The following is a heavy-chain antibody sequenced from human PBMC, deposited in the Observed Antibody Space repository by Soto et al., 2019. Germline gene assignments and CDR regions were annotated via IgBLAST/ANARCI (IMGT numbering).Heavy chain of an antibody. D-gene: IGHD3-16*01. V-gene: IGHV3-23*01. CDR3: AKDRRAGGNSAFYFDF. CDR1: GFAFSNCA. Sequence: GGSLRLSCAASGFAFSNCAMSWARQAPGKGLEWVSLISATGGGTYYADSVKGRFTISRDNSHNTLYLQVHSLTAEDTAVYYCAKDRRAGGNSAFYFDFWGQGAQVTVSS. CDR2: ISATGGGT. J-gene: IGHJ4*02.